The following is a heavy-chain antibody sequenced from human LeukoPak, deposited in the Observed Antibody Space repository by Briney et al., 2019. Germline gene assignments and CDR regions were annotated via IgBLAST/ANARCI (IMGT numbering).Heavy chain of an antibody. CDR2: INHSGST. CDR3: ARARRGTADY. D-gene: IGHD1-26*01. CDR1: GGSFSGYY. Sequence: TSSETLSLTCAVYGGSFSGYYWSWIRQPPGKGLEWIGEINHSGSTNYNPSLKSRVTISVDTSKNQFSLKLSSVTAADTAVYYCARARRGTADYWGQGTLVTGSS. V-gene: IGHV4-34*01. J-gene: IGHJ4*02.